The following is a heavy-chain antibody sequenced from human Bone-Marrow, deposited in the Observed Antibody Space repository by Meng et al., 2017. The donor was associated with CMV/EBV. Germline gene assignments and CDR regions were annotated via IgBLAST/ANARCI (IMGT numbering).Heavy chain of an antibody. CDR2: IYPGDSDT. V-gene: IGHV5-51*01. CDR1: GYSFTSYW. Sequence: GESLKISCKGSGYSFTSYWIGWVRQMPGKGLEWMGIIYPGDSDTRYSPSFQGQVLISVDKSISTAFLQWGSLKTSDTAMYFCARLTGQRHAFDIWGPGTMVTVSS. CDR3: ARLTGQRHAFDI. J-gene: IGHJ3*02. D-gene: IGHD2-8*02.